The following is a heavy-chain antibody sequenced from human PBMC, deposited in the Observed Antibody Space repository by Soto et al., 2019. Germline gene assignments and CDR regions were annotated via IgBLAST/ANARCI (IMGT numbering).Heavy chain of an antibody. CDR1: GGSISSTNW. Sequence: SETLSLTCAVSGGSISSTNWWSWVRQPPGKGLEWIGEIYHSGSTHYNPSLMSRVTISLDESDNQFSVKLSSVTAADTAIYYCAGSFVPVNWGWGSDAFDIWGHGTMVTVSS. CDR2: IYHSGST. D-gene: IGHD7-27*01. J-gene: IGHJ3*02. V-gene: IGHV4-4*02. CDR3: AGSFVPVNWGWGSDAFDI.